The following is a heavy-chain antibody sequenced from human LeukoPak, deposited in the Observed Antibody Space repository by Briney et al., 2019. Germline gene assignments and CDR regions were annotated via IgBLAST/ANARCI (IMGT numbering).Heavy chain of an antibody. V-gene: IGHV1-2*02. CDR1: RYTFTAYY. J-gene: IGHJ4*02. CDR3: ARDPYGSGNYYFDY. Sequence: ASVKVSCKASRYTFTAYYIHWVRQAPGQGLEWMGWINPNSGGINYAQNFQGRATLTRDTSISTAYMELSRLRSDDTAVYYCARDPYGSGNYYFDYWGQGTLVTVSS. CDR2: INPNSGGI. D-gene: IGHD3-10*01.